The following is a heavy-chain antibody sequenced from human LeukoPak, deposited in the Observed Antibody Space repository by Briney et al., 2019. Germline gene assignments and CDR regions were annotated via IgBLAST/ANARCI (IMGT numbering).Heavy chain of an antibody. Sequence: VASVKVSCKASGYTFTSYYMHWVRQAPGQGLEWMGIINPSGGSTSYAQKFQGIVAMTRDTSTSTVYMELSSLRSEDTAVYYCARVPKNTIYGMDVWGQGTTVTVSS. CDR3: ARVPKNTIYGMDV. CDR2: INPSGGST. D-gene: IGHD1/OR15-1a*01. V-gene: IGHV1-46*01. CDR1: GYTFTSYY. J-gene: IGHJ6*02.